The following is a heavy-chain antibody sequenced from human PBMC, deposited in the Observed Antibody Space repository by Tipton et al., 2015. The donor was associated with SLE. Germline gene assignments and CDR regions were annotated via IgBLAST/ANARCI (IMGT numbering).Heavy chain of an antibody. V-gene: IGHV4-39*07. CDR3: ARLGSRAANIGY. CDR2: IYYSGST. Sequence: TLSLTCTVSGGSISSSSYYWGWIRQPPGKGLEWIGSIYYSGSTYYNPSLKSRVTISVDTSKNQFSLKLSSVTAADTAVYHCARLGSRAANIGYWGQGTLVTVSS. CDR1: GGSISSSSYY. D-gene: IGHD6-6*01. J-gene: IGHJ4*02.